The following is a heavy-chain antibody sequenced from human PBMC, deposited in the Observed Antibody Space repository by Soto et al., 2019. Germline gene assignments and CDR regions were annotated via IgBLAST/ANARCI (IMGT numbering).Heavy chain of an antibody. CDR2: IYYSGST. CDR1: GGSISSHY. V-gene: IGHV4-59*11. Sequence: LXLTDTLPGGSISSHYWSWIRQPPGKGLEWIGYIYYSGSTNYNPSLKSRVTISVDTSKNQFSLKLSSVTAADTAVYYCAREPYLGYWGQGTLVTVYS. CDR3: AREPYLGY. J-gene: IGHJ4*02.